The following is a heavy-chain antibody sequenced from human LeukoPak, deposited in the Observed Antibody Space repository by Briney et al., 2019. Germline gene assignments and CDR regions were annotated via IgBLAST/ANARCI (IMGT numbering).Heavy chain of an antibody. V-gene: IGHV3-33*06. D-gene: IGHD3-10*01. CDR2: IWYDGSNE. Sequence: GGSLRLSCAASGFTFSSYGMHWVRQAPGKGLEWVAVIWYDGSNEYYADSVKGRFTISRDNSKNTLYLQMNSLRAEDTAVYYCAKEGVRITMVRGVIPTTNYYGMDVWGKGTTVTVSS. CDR3: AKEGVRITMVRGVIPTTNYYGMDV. CDR1: GFTFSSYG. J-gene: IGHJ6*04.